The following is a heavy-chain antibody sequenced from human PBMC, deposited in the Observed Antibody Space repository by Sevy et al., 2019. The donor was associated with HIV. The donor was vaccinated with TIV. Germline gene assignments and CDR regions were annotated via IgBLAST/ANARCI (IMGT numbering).Heavy chain of an antibody. CDR2: INNGGST. CDR1: GFTFSNYA. Sequence: GGSLRLSCGASGFTFSNYAMSWVRQAPGKGPEWVSGINNGGSTYYADSVKGRITFSRDNSKKMVFLQMNSLRAEDTAVYYCASGDTTMITDLDYWGQGALVTVSS. V-gene: IGHV3-23*01. CDR3: ASGDTTMITDLDY. D-gene: IGHD5-18*01. J-gene: IGHJ4*02.